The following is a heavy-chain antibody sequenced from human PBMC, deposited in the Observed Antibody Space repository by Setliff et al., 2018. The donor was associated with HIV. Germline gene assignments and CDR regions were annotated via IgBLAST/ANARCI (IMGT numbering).Heavy chain of an antibody. CDR3: GRRGRDGVFIMFATGFDP. CDR2: IYYHGST. D-gene: IGHD2-8*01. CDR1: GGSISSTNYF. V-gene: IGHV4-39*01. J-gene: IGHJ5*02. Sequence: SETLSLTCTVSGGSISSTNYFWGWIRQPPGKGLEWIGTIYYHGSTYYNPSLKSRVTISIDTSKDQFSLQLTSVTAADTAVYYCGRRGRDGVFIMFATGFDPWGQGALVTVS.